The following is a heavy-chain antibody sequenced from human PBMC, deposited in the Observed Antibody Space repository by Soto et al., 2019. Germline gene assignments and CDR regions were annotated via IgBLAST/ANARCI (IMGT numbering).Heavy chain of an antibody. CDR3: ARCPPDPIDY. CDR1: GGSFSGYY. V-gene: IGHV4-34*01. CDR2: INHSGST. Sequence: SETLSLTCAVYGGSFSGYYWSWIRQPPGKGLEWIGEINHSGSTNYNPFLKSLMTISVDTAKKQFSLKLSSVNAADTVVYYCARCPPDPIDYWGQGTLVTVSS. J-gene: IGHJ4*02.